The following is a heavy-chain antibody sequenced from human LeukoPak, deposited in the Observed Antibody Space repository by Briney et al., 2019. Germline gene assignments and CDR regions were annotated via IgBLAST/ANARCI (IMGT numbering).Heavy chain of an antibody. D-gene: IGHD4-23*01. CDR1: GFSFTSFS. J-gene: IGHJ4*02. CDR2: ISFDGTTK. V-gene: IGHV3-30*04. CDR3: AKGWQLDN. Sequence: GGSLRLSCAASGFSFTSFSIHWVRQTPDKGLEWLAVISFDGTTKYYADSVKGRFTISRDTSTNTVYLQMNSLRAEDTAIYYCAKGWQLDNWGQGTLVTVSS.